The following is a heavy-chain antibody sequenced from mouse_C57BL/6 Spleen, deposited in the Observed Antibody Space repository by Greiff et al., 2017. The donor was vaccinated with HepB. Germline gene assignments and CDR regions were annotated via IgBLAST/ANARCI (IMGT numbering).Heavy chain of an antibody. V-gene: IGHV1-52*01. CDR2: IDPSDSET. J-gene: IGHJ2*01. Sequence: QVHVKQPGAELVRPGSSVKLSCKASGYTFTSYWMHWVKQRPIQGLEWIGNIDPSDSETHYNQKFKDKATLTVDKSSSTAYMQLSSLTSEDSAVYYCARMDFYYGSSHFDYWGQGTTLTVSS. D-gene: IGHD1-1*01. CDR3: ARMDFYYGSSHFDY. CDR1: GYTFTSYW.